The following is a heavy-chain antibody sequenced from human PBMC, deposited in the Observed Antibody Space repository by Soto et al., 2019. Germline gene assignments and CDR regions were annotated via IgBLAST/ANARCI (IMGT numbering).Heavy chain of an antibody. CDR3: ARGHHCVLRFLEWLSSAFDI. CDR1: GFTFSSYS. J-gene: IGHJ3*02. CDR2: ISSSSSYI. V-gene: IGHV3-21*01. D-gene: IGHD3-3*01. Sequence: EVQLVESGGGLVKPGGSLRLSCAASGFTFSSYSMNWVRQAPGKGLEWVSSISSSSSYIYYADSVKGRFTISRDNAKNSLYLQMNSLRAEDTAVYYCARGHHCVLRFLEWLSSAFDIWGQGTMVTVSS.